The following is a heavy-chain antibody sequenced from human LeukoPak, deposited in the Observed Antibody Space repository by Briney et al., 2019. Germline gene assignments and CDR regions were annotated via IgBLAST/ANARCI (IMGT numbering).Heavy chain of an antibody. CDR2: IYPGDSGT. J-gene: IGHJ5*02. V-gene: IGHV5-51*03. CDR3: ARLRLSGSYPRWFDP. Sequence: GESLKISCKGSGYSFTSYWIGWGRQMAAKGLEWMGIIYPGDSGTRYSPSFQGQGTISADKSISTAYLQWSSLKASDTAMYYCARLRLSGSYPRWFDPWGQGTLVTVSS. D-gene: IGHD1-26*01. CDR1: GYSFTSYW.